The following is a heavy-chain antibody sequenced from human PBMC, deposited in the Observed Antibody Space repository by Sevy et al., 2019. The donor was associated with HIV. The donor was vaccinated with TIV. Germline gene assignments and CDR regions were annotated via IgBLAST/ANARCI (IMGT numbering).Heavy chain of an antibody. Sequence: LTCTVSGGSMTSYYWTWIRQPPGRGLEWIGYTYYSGITNYNPSLKSRVTISVDTSKNQFSLSLTSVTAADAAVYYCASGSLTYGLDYWGQGTLVTVSS. CDR1: GGSMTSYY. CDR2: TYYSGIT. CDR3: ASGSLTYGLDY. J-gene: IGHJ4*02. V-gene: IGHV4-59*01. D-gene: IGHD4-17*01.